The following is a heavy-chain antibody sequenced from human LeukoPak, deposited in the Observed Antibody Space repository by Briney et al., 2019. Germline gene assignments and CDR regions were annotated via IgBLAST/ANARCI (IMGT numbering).Heavy chain of an antibody. CDR2: IYYSGST. J-gene: IGHJ4*02. D-gene: IGHD3-10*01. CDR3: ARNFRGLYFDY. CDR1: GGSFSGYY. Sequence: PSETLSLTCAVYGGSFSGYYWSWIRQPPGKGLEWIGYIYYSGSTNYNPSLKSRVTISVDTSKNQFSLKLSSVTAADTAVYYCARNFRGLYFDYWGQGTLVTVSS. V-gene: IGHV4-59*08.